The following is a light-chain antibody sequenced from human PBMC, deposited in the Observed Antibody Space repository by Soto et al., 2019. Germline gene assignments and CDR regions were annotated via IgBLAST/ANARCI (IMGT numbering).Light chain of an antibody. V-gene: IGKV3-15*01. Sequence: EIVMTQSPATLSVSPGERATLSCRASQSVSSNLAWFQQKPGQAPRLLIYGASTRATGIPARFSGSGSGTEFTLTISSLQSEDFAVYYCQQYNNWPRTFVQGTKVDNK. CDR1: QSVSSN. J-gene: IGKJ1*01. CDR3: QQYNNWPRT. CDR2: GAS.